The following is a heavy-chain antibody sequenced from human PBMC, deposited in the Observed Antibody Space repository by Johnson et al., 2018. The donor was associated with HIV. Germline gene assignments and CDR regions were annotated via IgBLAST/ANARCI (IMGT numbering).Heavy chain of an antibody. J-gene: IGHJ3*02. CDR1: GFTFTDYY. CDR3: ARIPGSGWEHDAFDI. CDR2: ISSSGSTI. D-gene: IGHD6-19*01. V-gene: IGHV3-11*04. Sequence: QVQLVESGGGLVTPGGSLRLSCAASGFTFTDYYMSWIRQAPGKGLEWVSYISSSGSTIFYADSVKGRFTISRDNAKNSLYLQMNSLRAEDTAVYYCARIPGSGWEHDAFDIWGQGTVVTVSS.